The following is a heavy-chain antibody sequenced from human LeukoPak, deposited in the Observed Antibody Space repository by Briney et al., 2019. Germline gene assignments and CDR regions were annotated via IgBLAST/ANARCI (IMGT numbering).Heavy chain of an antibody. CDR2: IHDSGST. Sequence: SETLSLTCTVSGGSISSYCWNWIRQPPGGGLEWIGFIHDSGSTNYNPSLKSRVTISVDTSKNQFSLKLRSVTAADTAVYYCARRRIGDSTITIYNWFDPWGQGTLVTVSS. V-gene: IGHV4-59*08. CDR1: GGSISSYC. CDR3: ARRRIGDSTITIYNWFDP. J-gene: IGHJ5*02. D-gene: IGHD4-11*01.